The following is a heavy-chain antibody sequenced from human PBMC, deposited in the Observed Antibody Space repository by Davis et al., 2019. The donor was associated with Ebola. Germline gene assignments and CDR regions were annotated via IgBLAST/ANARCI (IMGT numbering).Heavy chain of an antibody. J-gene: IGHJ4*02. CDR3: ARHDFHSSGYPFDY. D-gene: IGHD6-19*01. Sequence: MPSETLSLTCTVSGVSITSSSDYWGWIRRPPGKGLEWLGSITSGVNIYYNPSLTSLLTISVDTAKNQFSLILPSETATDTAVYFCARHDFHSSGYPFDYWGQGTLVTVSS. CDR1: GVSITSSSDY. V-gene: IGHV4-39*01. CDR2: ITSGVNI.